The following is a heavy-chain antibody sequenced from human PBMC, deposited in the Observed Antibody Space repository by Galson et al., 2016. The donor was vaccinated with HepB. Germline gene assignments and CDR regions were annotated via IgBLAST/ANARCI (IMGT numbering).Heavy chain of an antibody. D-gene: IGHD3-10*01. CDR1: GYSISSGYY. J-gene: IGHJ4*02. CDR2: IYHRGTT. CDR3: AGPWDYGSDSH. Sequence: SETLSLTCSVSGYSISSGYYWGWIRQPPGKGLEWIGSIYHRGTTYYTPSLKTRVTISVDTSKNQFSLNLSSVTAADTAVYYCAGPWDYGSDSHWGQGTLVTVSS. V-gene: IGHV4-38-2*02.